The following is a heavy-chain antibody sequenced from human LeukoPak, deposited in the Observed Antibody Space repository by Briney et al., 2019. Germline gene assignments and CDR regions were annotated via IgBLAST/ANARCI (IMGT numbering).Heavy chain of an antibody. J-gene: IGHJ5*02. CDR3: ARGPLYSSSPWWFDP. CDR1: GGSISSYY. D-gene: IGHD6-6*01. V-gene: IGHV4-59*01. Sequence: SETLSLTCTVSGGSISSYYWSWIRQPPGKGLEWIGYIYYSGSTNYNPSLKSRVTISVDTSKNQFSLKLSSVTAADTAVYYCARGPLYSSSPWWFDPWGQGTLVTVSS. CDR2: IYYSGST.